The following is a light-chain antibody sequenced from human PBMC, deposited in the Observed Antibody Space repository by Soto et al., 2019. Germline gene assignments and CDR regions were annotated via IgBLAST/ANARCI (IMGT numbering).Light chain of an antibody. CDR1: QSVNTY. CDR3: QQRSTWLT. Sequence: EIVLTQSPATLSLSPGERATLSCRASQSVNTYLAWYQHKPGQAPRLLIYDASNRATGIPGRFRGSGSGTDFTLNITSLEPEDFAVYYCQQRSTWLTFGGGTKVEIK. CDR2: DAS. V-gene: IGKV3-11*01. J-gene: IGKJ4*01.